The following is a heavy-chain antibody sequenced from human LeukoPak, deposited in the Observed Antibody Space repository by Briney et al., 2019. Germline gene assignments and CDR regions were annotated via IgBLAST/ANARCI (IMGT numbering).Heavy chain of an antibody. Sequence: PSETLSLTCTVSGGSISSYYWSWIRQPPGKGLEWIGYIYYSGSTNYNPSLKSRVTISVDTSKNQFSLQLNSVTPEDTAVYYCARDLTGGSLFDLWGQGTLVTVSS. J-gene: IGHJ5*02. D-gene: IGHD2-15*01. CDR1: GGSISSYY. CDR2: IYYSGST. CDR3: ARDLTGGSLFDL. V-gene: IGHV4-59*12.